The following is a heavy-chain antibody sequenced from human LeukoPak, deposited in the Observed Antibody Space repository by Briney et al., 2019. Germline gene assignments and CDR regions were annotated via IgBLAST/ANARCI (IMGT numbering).Heavy chain of an antibody. Sequence: GASVKVSCKASGYTFTCYYIHWVRQPPAQGLEWVGLINPNKGGTNYAQKVQVRVTMTRDTSISTAYMELSRLRSDETAVYYCARDANGGDYVWGSYRMDLEYWGQGTLVTVSS. CDR3: ARDANGGDYVWGSYRMDLEY. CDR1: GYTFTCYY. V-gene: IGHV1-2*02. J-gene: IGHJ4*02. D-gene: IGHD3-16*02. CDR2: INPNKGGT.